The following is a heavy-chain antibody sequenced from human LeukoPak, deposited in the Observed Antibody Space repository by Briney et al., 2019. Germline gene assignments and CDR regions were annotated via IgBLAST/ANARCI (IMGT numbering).Heavy chain of an antibody. D-gene: IGHD3-16*01. V-gene: IGHV3-15*01. CDR2: IKSKTDGGTT. J-gene: IGHJ4*02. CDR3: TTVKGAAGTFGYNFAY. Sequence: GRSLRLSCAASGFTFSNAWMSWVRQAPGKGLEWVGRIKSKTDGGTTDDAASVKARFTNSRDDSKNTRYLQMNPLQTEATTVSYCTTVKGAAGTFGYNFAYWGEGTLVSVS. CDR1: GFTFSNAW.